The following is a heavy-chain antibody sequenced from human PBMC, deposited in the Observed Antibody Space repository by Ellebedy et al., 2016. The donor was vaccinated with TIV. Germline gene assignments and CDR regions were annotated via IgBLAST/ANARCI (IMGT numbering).Heavy chain of an antibody. J-gene: IGHJ5*02. Sequence: GGSLRLSCAASGFTFSSHRMHWVRQVPGKGLLWVSRISPDGSDTKYADSVKGRFTVSRDNAKNTLYLQMSSLRGEDTAVYYCAKVGSCPACWFDPWGQGTLVTVSS. CDR2: ISPDGSDT. D-gene: IGHD1-26*01. V-gene: IGHV3-74*03. CDR1: GFTFSSHR. CDR3: AKVGSCPACWFDP.